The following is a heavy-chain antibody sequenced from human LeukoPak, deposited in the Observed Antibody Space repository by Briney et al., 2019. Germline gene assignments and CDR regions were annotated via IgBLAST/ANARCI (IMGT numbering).Heavy chain of an antibody. CDR3: AREDGYCSSITCRNWFDP. CDR1: GGTFSSYA. D-gene: IGHD2-2*03. CDR2: ISAYNGNT. V-gene: IGHV1-18*01. J-gene: IGHJ5*02. Sequence: ASVKVSCKASGGTFSSYAISWVRQAPGQGLEWMGWISAYNGNTNYAQKLQGRATMTTDTSTSTAYKELRSLTSDDTAVYYCAREDGYCSSITCRNWFDPWGQGTLVTVSS.